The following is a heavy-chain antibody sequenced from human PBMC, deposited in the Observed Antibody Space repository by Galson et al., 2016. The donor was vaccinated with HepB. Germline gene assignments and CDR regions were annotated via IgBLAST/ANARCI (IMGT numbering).Heavy chain of an antibody. V-gene: IGHV3-30*18. CDR3: AKDRTPFAFLWFGEFDY. CDR1: GFTFSSYG. J-gene: IGHJ4*02. Sequence: SLRLSCAASGFTFSSYGLHWVRQAPGKGLEWEAVILYDGSNKFYADSVKGRFTISRDNSKNTLYLQMNSLRAEDTAVYYCAKDRTPFAFLWFGEFDYWGQGTLVTASS. CDR2: ILYDGSNK. D-gene: IGHD3-10*01.